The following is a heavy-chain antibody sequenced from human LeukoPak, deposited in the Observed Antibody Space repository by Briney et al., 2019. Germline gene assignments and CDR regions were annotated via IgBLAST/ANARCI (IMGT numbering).Heavy chain of an antibody. CDR1: GGSISSGGYY. D-gene: IGHD4-11*01. V-gene: IGHV4-31*03. J-gene: IGHJ5*02. CDR2: IYYSGST. CDR3: ARDLRTVTTNWFDP. Sequence: SQTLSLTCTVSGGSISSGGYYWSWIRQHPGKGLECIGYIYYSGSTYYNPSLKSRVTISVDTSKNQFSLKLSSVTAADTAVYYCARDLRTVTTNWFDPWGQGTLVTVSS.